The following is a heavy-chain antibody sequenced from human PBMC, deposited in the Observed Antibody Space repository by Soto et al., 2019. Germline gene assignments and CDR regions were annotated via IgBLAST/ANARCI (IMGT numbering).Heavy chain of an antibody. CDR2: ISAYNGNT. V-gene: IGHV1-18*01. Sequence: QVQLVQSGAEVKKPGASVKVSCKASGHTFSSYGFSWVRQAPGQGLEWMGWISAYNGNTNYAQNVQGRVTLTTDTSTSTAYMELSSLRSDDTAVYYCATTTSTYYGMDVWGQGTTVTVSS. J-gene: IGHJ6*02. D-gene: IGHD1-1*01. CDR1: GHTFSSYG. CDR3: ATTTSTYYGMDV.